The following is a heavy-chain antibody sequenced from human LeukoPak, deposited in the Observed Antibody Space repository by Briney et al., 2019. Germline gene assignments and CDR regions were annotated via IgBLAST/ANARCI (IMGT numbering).Heavy chain of an antibody. J-gene: IGHJ4*02. CDR1: GGSVSSGSYY. Sequence: SETLSLTCTVSGGSVSSGSYYWSWIRQPPGKGLEWIGYIYYSGSTNYNPSLKRRVTISVDTSKNQFSLKLSSVTAADTAVYYCARDPLPGYYGSGSYWGQGTLVTVSS. V-gene: IGHV4-61*01. CDR3: ARDPLPGYYGSGSY. CDR2: IYYSGST. D-gene: IGHD3-10*01.